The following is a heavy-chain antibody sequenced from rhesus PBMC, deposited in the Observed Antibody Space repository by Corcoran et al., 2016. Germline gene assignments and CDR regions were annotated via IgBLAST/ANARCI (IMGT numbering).Heavy chain of an antibody. CDR1: GGSISSGYYY. CDR3: ARRQGAAGTFDY. CDR2: TTYSGCP. D-gene: IGHD1-1*01. Sequence: QVQLQESGPGLVKPSETLSLTCAVSGGSISSGYYYWSWIRQPPGKGLEWIGYTTYSGCPSSHPSLKSRVTISRDPSKNQFSLKLSSVTAADTAVYYCARRQGAAGTFDYWGQGVLVTVSS. J-gene: IGHJ4*01. V-gene: IGHV4-122*02.